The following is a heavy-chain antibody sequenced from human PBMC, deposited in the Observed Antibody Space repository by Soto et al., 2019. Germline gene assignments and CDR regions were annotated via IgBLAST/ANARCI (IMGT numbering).Heavy chain of an antibody. J-gene: IGHJ4*02. CDR1: GFTFRRDG. CDR3: AKDRSNTWTFDY. CDR2: ISYDGRNR. V-gene: IGHV3-30*18. D-gene: IGHD1-1*01. Sequence: QVRLVESGGGVVQPGRSLRLSCAASGFTFRRDGMHWVRQAPGKGLEWVAVISYDGRNRYYADSVKGRFAISRDDSKNTLYLQMNSLKPEDTAVYYCAKDRSNTWTFDYWGLGTLVTVSS.